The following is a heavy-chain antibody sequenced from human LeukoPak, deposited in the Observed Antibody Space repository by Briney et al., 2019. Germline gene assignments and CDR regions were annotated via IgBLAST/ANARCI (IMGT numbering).Heavy chain of an antibody. CDR2: ISSSGSTI. Sequence: GGSLRLSCAASGFTFSDYYMSWIRQAPGKGLEWVSYISSSGSTIYYADSVKGRFTISRDNAKNSLYLQMNSPRAEDTAVYYCARDRVGNIAARPTLFDYWGQGTLVTVSS. J-gene: IGHJ4*02. V-gene: IGHV3-11*04. D-gene: IGHD6-6*01. CDR3: ARDRVGNIAARPTLFDY. CDR1: GFTFSDYY.